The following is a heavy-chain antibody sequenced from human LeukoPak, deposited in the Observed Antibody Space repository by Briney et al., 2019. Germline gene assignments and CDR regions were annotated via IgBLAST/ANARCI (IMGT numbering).Heavy chain of an antibody. D-gene: IGHD3-10*01. CDR3: ARVRAYYGSGSKRFDY. J-gene: IGHJ4*02. CDR2: ISAYNGNT. V-gene: IGHV1-18*01. CDR1: GYTFTSYG. Sequence: ASVKVSCKASGYTFTSYGISWVRQAPGQGLEWMGWISAYNGNTNYAQKLQGRVTMTTDTSTSTAYMELRSLRSDDTAVYYCARVRAYYGSGSKRFDYWGQGTLVTVSS.